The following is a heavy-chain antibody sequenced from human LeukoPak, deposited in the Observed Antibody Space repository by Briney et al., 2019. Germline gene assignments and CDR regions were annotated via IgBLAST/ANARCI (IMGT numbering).Heavy chain of an antibody. Sequence: GGSLRLSCAASGFTFDDYAMHWVRQAPGKGLEWVSLISWDGGSTYYADSVKGRFTISRDNSKNSLYLQMNSLRAGDTAVYYCARKDIVVVPAAGYYYYYMDVWGKGTTVTVSS. V-gene: IGHV3-43D*03. CDR1: GFTFDDYA. J-gene: IGHJ6*03. D-gene: IGHD2-2*01. CDR2: ISWDGGST. CDR3: ARKDIVVVPAAGYYYYYMDV.